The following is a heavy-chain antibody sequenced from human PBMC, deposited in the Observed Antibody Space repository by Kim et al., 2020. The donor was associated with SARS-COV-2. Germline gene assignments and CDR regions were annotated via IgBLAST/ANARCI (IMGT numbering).Heavy chain of an antibody. CDR1: GFTFDDYT. CDR2: ISWDGGST. D-gene: IGHD6-19*01. J-gene: IGHJ4*02. V-gene: IGHV3-43*01. CDR3: ATPGPYSSGWYGY. Sequence: GGSLRLSCAASGFTFDDYTMHWVRQAPGKGLEWVSLISWDGGSTYYADSVKGRFTISRDNSKNSLYLQMNSLRTEDTALYYCATPGPYSSGWYGYWGQGTLVTVSS.